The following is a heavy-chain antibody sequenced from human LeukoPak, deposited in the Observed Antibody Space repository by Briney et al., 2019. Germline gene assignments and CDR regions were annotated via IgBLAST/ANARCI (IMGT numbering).Heavy chain of an antibody. Sequence: ASVKVSCKASGYTFTGYYMHWVRQAPGQGLEWIGWINPNSGGTNYAQKFQGRVTMTRDTSISTAYMELSRLRSDDTAVYYCARSSGWYPYFDYWGQGTLVTVSS. CDR2: INPNSGGT. V-gene: IGHV1-2*02. CDR1: GYTFTGYY. D-gene: IGHD6-19*01. CDR3: ARSSGWYPYFDY. J-gene: IGHJ4*02.